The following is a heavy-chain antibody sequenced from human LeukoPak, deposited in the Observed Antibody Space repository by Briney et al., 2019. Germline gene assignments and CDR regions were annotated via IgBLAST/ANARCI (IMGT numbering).Heavy chain of an antibody. Sequence: ASVKVSCKASGYTFTGYYMHWVRQAPGQGLEWMGWINPNSGGTNYAQKFQGRVTMTRDTSISTAYMELSRLRYDDTAVYYCARETEYYYDSSGYYPHAFDIWGQGTMVTVSS. D-gene: IGHD3-22*01. CDR3: ARETEYYYDSSGYYPHAFDI. V-gene: IGHV1-2*02. CDR2: INPNSGGT. CDR1: GYTFTGYY. J-gene: IGHJ3*02.